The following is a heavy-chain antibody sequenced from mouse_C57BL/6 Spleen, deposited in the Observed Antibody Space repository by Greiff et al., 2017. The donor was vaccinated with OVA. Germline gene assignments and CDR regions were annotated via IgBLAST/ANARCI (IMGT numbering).Heavy chain of an antibody. V-gene: IGHV1-53*01. CDR3: ARYDYYYAWFAY. CDR2: INPSNGGT. J-gene: IGHJ3*01. D-gene: IGHD2-4*01. CDR1: GYTFTSYW. Sequence: QVQLQQSGTELVKPGASVKLSCKASGYTFTSYWMHWVKQRPGQGLEWIGNINPSNGGTNYNEKFKSKATLTVDKSSSTAYMQLSSLTSEDSAVYYCARYDYYYAWFAYWGQGTLVTVSA.